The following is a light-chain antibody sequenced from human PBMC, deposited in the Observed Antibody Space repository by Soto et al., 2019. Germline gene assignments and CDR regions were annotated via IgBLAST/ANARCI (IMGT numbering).Light chain of an antibody. CDR3: QQRSNWPGVT. V-gene: IGKV3-11*01. J-gene: IGKJ3*01. CDR1: QSVSTY. CDR2: DAS. Sequence: EIVLTQSPATLSLSPGERATLSCRASQSVSTYLAWYQQKPGQAPRLLIYDASNRATGIPARFSGSGSGTDFTLTISSLEPEDFAVYYCQQRSNWPGVTFGPGTKGDI.